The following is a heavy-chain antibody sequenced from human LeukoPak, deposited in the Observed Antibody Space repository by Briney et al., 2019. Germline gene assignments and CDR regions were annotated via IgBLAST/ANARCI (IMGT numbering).Heavy chain of an antibody. CDR3: AKSLNSGSPDY. V-gene: IGHV3-30*18. Sequence: GGSLRLSCAASGFTFSSYGMHWVRQAPGKGLEGVAVISYDGSNKYYADSVKGRFTISRDNSKNTLYLQMNSLRAEDTAVYYCAKSLNSGSPDYWGQGTLVTVSS. CDR1: GFTFSSYG. J-gene: IGHJ4*02. D-gene: IGHD1-26*01. CDR2: ISYDGSNK.